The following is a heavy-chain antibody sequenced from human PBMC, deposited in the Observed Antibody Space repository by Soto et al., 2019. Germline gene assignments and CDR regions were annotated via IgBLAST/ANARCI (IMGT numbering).Heavy chain of an antibody. CDR2: ITDTGEVS. CDR1: GVTFSSNA. V-gene: IGHV3-23*01. D-gene: IGHD3-10*01. Sequence: EVQLLESGGDLVQPGGSLRLSCAASGVTFSSNAMNWVRQAPGNGLEWVSGITDTGEVSLYAASVKGRFTISRDNYTNTMFLQMNSLRAAVKAIYNCARATGARYPGSRVCDTWGRGPSDTVSS. J-gene: IGHJ5*02. CDR3: ARATGARYPGSRVCDT.